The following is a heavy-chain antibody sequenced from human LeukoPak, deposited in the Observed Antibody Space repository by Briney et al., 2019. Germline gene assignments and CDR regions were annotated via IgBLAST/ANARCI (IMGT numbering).Heavy chain of an antibody. D-gene: IGHD3-22*01. Sequence: SETLSLTCTVSGDSISRYYWSWIRQPPGKGLEWIGEINHRGSTNYNPSLKSRVTISVDTSKNQFSLKLSSVTAADTAVYYCARGLDSSGYRINFDYWGQGTLVTVSS. J-gene: IGHJ4*02. CDR3: ARGLDSSGYRINFDY. V-gene: IGHV4-34*01. CDR2: INHRGST. CDR1: GDSISRYY.